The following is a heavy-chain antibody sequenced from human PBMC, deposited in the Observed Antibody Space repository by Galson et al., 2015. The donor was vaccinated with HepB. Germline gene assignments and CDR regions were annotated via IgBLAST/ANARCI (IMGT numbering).Heavy chain of an antibody. D-gene: IGHD2-2*01. Sequence: SVKVSCKASGYTFTSYGISWVRQAPGQGLEWMGWISAYNGNTNYAQKLQGRVTMTTDTSTSTAYMELRSLRSDDTAVYYCARDLKGGGCSSTSCYRSPTDYWGQGTLVTVSS. J-gene: IGHJ4*02. CDR2: ISAYNGNT. CDR3: ARDLKGGGCSSTSCYRSPTDY. V-gene: IGHV1-18*04. CDR1: GYTFTSYG.